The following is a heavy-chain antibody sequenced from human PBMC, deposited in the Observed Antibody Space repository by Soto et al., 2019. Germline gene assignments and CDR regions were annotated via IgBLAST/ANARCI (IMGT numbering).Heavy chain of an antibody. Sequence: QVQLVQSGAEVKRPGSSVKVSCKASGATFSFYSINWVRQAPGLGLEWMGRVNPILSMSNYAQRFQGRVTMTADESTSTAYMELSGLRSEDTAMYYCATSYGSGYRAFDYWGQGALVTVSS. J-gene: IGHJ4*02. V-gene: IGHV1-69*04. D-gene: IGHD3-10*01. CDR2: VNPILSMS. CDR3: ATSYGSGYRAFDY. CDR1: GATFSFYS.